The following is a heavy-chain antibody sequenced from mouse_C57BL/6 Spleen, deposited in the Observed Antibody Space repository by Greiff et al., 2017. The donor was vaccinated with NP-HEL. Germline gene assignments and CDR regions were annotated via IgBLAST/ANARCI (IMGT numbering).Heavy chain of an antibody. D-gene: IGHD2-2*01. Sequence: QVQLQQSGAELVKPGASVKISCKASGYAFSSYWMNWVKQRPGKGLEWIGQIYPGDGDTNYNGKFKGKATLTADKSSSTAYMQLSSLTSEDSAVYFGARGMVTAFFDYWGQGTTLTVSS. J-gene: IGHJ2*01. CDR3: ARGMVTAFFDY. V-gene: IGHV1-80*01. CDR2: IYPGDGDT. CDR1: GYAFSSYW.